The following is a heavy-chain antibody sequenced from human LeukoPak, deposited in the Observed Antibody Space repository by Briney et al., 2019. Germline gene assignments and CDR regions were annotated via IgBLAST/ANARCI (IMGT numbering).Heavy chain of an antibody. Sequence: PGGSLRLSCAASGFTFSSYWMHWVRQAPGKGLVWVSRINSDGSSTSYADSVKGRFTISRDNSKDTLYLQMNSLRAEDTAVYYCAKDQNVLLWFGGFDYWGQGTLVTVSS. V-gene: IGHV3-74*01. D-gene: IGHD3-10*01. CDR3: AKDQNVLLWFGGFDY. CDR2: INSDGSST. J-gene: IGHJ4*02. CDR1: GFTFSSYW.